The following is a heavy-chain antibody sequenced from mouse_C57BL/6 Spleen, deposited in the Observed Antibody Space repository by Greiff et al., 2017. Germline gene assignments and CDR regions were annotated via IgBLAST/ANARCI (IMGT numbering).Heavy chain of an antibody. V-gene: IGHV1-26*01. CDR2: INPNNGGT. CDR3: ARSIYNGFAMDY. Sequence: VQLQQSGPELVKPGASVKISCKASGYTFTDYYMNWVKQSHGKSLEWIGDINPNNGGTSYNQKFKGKATLTVDKSSSTAYMELRSLTSEDSAVXYCARSIYNGFAMDYGGQGTSVTVSS. D-gene: IGHD2-2*01. J-gene: IGHJ4*01. CDR1: GYTFTDYY.